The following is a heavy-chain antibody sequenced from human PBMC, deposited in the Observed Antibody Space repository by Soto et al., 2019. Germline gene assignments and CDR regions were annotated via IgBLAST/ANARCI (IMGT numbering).Heavy chain of an antibody. Sequence: QVQLQESGPGLVKPSGTLSLTCAVSGGCISSSNWWSWVRQPPGKVLDWIGEIYHSGSTNNNPSLKSGVTISVDKSQNQFSLKLRSVTAADTAVYYCERVQLGYDFWSGKGGMDVWGQGTTVTVSS. CDR1: GGCISSSNW. CDR2: IYHSGST. CDR3: ERVQLGYDFWSGKGGMDV. D-gene: IGHD3-3*01. J-gene: IGHJ6*02. V-gene: IGHV4-4*02.